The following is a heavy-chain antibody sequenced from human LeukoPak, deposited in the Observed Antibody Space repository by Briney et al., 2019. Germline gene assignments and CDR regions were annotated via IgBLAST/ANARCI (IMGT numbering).Heavy chain of an antibody. CDR1: GGSISSSSYY. CDR2: IYYSGST. D-gene: IGHD6-13*01. CDR3: AREGYDAFDI. J-gene: IGHJ3*02. Sequence: SETLSLTCTVSGGSISSSSYYWGWIRQPPGKGLEWIGSIYYSGSTYYNPSLKSRVTISVGTSKNQFSLKLSSVTAADTAVYYCAREGYDAFDIWGQGTMVTVSS. V-gene: IGHV4-39*07.